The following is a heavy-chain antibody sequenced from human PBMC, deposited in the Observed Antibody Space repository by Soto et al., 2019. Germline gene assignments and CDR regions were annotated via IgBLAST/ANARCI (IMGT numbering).Heavy chain of an antibody. J-gene: IGHJ3*02. Sequence: SVKVSCKASGGTFSSYAISWVRQAPAQGLEWMGGIIPIFGTANYAQKFQGRVTITADESTSTAYMELSSLRSEDTAVYYCAGEGSIAVAGDAFDIWGQGTMVTVSS. CDR2: IIPIFGTA. CDR3: AGEGSIAVAGDAFDI. CDR1: GGTFSSYA. V-gene: IGHV1-69*13. D-gene: IGHD6-19*01.